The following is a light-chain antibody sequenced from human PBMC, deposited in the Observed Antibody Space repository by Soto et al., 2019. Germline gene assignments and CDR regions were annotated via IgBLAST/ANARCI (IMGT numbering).Light chain of an antibody. J-gene: IGKJ5*01. CDR3: QQANSFPIT. CDR1: QNISSY. Sequence: DIQMTQSPSSLSASVGDRVTITCRASQNISSYLNWYQQKPGKAPKLLIYAASSLQSGVPSRFSGSGSGTDFTLTISSLQPEDCAIYFCQQANSFPITFGQGTRLEIK. V-gene: IGKV1-39*01. CDR2: AAS.